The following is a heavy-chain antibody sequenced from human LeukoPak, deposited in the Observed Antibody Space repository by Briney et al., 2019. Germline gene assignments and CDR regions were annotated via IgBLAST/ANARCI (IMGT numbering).Heavy chain of an antibody. D-gene: IGHD2-2*01. Sequence: ASVKVSCKASGGTFSSYAISWVRQAPGQGLEWMGGITPIFGTANYAQKFQGRVTITADESTSTAYMELSSLRSEDTAVYYCARDSCISASCYTPYYFYYYYTDVWGKGTTVTVSS. V-gene: IGHV1-69*13. J-gene: IGHJ6*03. CDR2: ITPIFGTA. CDR1: GGTFSSYA. CDR3: ARDSCISASCYTPYYFYYYYTDV.